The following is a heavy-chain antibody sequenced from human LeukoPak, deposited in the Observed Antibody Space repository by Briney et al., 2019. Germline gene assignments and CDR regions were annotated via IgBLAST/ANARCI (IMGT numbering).Heavy chain of an antibody. Sequence: ASVKVSCKASGYTFTGYYMHWVRRAPGQGLEWMGWMNPNSGGTNYAQKFQGRVTMTRDTSISTAYMELSRLRSDDTAVYYCARDERYDSSGYPFDYWGQGTLVTVSS. V-gene: IGHV1-2*02. CDR1: GYTFTGYY. J-gene: IGHJ4*02. CDR3: ARDERYDSSGYPFDY. CDR2: MNPNSGGT. D-gene: IGHD3-22*01.